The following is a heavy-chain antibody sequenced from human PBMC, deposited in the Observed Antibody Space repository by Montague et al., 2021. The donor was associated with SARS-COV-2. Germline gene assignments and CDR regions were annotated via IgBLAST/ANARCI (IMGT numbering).Heavy chain of an antibody. Sequence: SETLSLTCTVSGGSLSSYYWSWIRQPPGKGLEWIWYVYYNWNTNYNPSLKSRIILSVDTSKIHFSLKVSPVTAADTAVYYCARGSKWSHYFDYWGQGTLVTVSS. CDR2: VYYNWNT. CDR3: ARGSKWSHYFDY. D-gene: IGHD2-15*01. CDR1: GGSLSSYY. J-gene: IGHJ4*02. V-gene: IGHV4-59*01.